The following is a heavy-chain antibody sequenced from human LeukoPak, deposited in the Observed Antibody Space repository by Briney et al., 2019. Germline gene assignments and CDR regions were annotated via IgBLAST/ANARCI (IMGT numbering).Heavy chain of an antibody. J-gene: IGHJ4*02. CDR1: GFTFSRYA. D-gene: IGHD3-10*01. V-gene: IGHV3-23*01. CDR3: AKDPLLLWFGEPLYVY. Sequence: PGGSLRLSCAASGFTFSRYAMSWVRQAPGKGLEWVSAISGSGGSTYYADSVKGRFTISRDNSKNTLYLQMNSLRAEDTAVYYCAKDPLLLWFGEPLYVYWGQGTLVTVSS. CDR2: ISGSGGST.